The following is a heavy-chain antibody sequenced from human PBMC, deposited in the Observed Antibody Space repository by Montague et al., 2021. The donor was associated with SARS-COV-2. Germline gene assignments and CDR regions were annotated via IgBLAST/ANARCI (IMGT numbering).Heavy chain of an antibody. D-gene: IGHD2-15*01. Sequence: SETLSLTCSVSGASITTYHWSWIRQAPGKGLEWIAYIFHSGHTYYNPSLKSRVTISVDTSKNQFSLKLSSVTAADTAVYYCARSTYCSGGSCERALLNYWGQGTLVTVSS. J-gene: IGHJ4*02. CDR3: ARSTYCSGGSCERALLNY. V-gene: IGHV4-4*08. CDR1: GASITTYH. CDR2: IFHSGHT.